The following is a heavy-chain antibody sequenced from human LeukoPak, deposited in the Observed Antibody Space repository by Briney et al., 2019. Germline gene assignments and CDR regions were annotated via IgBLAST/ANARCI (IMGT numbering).Heavy chain of an antibody. Sequence: SETLSLTCTVSGGSISSYYWSWIRQPPGKGLEWIGYIYYSGSTNYNPSLKSRVTISVDTSKNQFSLKLSSVTAADTAVYYCERGDSGSYSDAFDIWGQGTMVTVSS. CDR2: IYYSGST. J-gene: IGHJ3*02. CDR3: ERGDSGSYSDAFDI. D-gene: IGHD1-26*01. CDR1: GGSISSYY. V-gene: IGHV4-59*01.